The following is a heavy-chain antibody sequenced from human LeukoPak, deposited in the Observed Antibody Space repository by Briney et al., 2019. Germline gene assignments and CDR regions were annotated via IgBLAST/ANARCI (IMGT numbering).Heavy chain of an antibody. CDR2: IYSDGST. Sequence: PGGSLRLSCAASGFTLSSYAMSWVRQAPGKGLEWVSEIYSDGSTYYAASVKGRFSISRDNSKNTMYLQMNSLRAEDTAVYYCAELGITMIGGVWGKGTTVTISS. CDR1: GFTLSSYA. V-gene: IGHV3-66*01. D-gene: IGHD3-10*02. J-gene: IGHJ6*04. CDR3: AELGITMIGGV.